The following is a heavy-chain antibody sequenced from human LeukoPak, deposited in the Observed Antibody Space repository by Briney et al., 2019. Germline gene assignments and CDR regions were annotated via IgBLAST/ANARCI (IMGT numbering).Heavy chain of an antibody. CDR1: GYIFTGSY. CDR2: INPNSGGT. CDR3: ARALSSLRLYYFDS. J-gene: IGHJ4*02. V-gene: IGHV1-2*02. D-gene: IGHD6-6*01. Sequence: ASVKVSCKASGYIFTGSYIHWVRQAPGQGLEWMGWINPNSGGTNRAQKFQGRVTLTGDTSTNTAYMGLIRLNSNDTAVYYCARALSSLRLYYFDSWGQATLVTVSS.